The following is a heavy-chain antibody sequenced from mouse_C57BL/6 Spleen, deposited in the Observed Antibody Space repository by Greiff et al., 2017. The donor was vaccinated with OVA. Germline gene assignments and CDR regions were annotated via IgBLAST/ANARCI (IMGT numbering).Heavy chain of an antibody. J-gene: IGHJ4*01. CDR2: IYPGDGDT. CDR1: GYAFSSYW. V-gene: IGHV1-80*01. CDR3: ARTTEDAMDY. D-gene: IGHD1-1*01. Sequence: VQLVESGAELVKPGASVKISCKASGYAFSSYWMNWVKQRPGKGLEWIGQIYPGDGDTNYNGKFKGKATLTADKSSSTAYMQLSSLTSEDSAVYFCARTTEDAMDYWGQGTSVTVSS.